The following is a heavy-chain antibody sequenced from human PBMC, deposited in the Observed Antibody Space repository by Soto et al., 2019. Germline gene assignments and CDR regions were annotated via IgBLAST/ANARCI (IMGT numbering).Heavy chain of an antibody. D-gene: IGHD3-3*01. Sequence: SETLSLTCTVSGGSISSSSYYWGWIRQPPGKGLEWIGSIYYSGSTYYNPSLKSRVTISVDTSKNQFSLKLSSVTAADTAVYYCASPYYDFWSGYYTRVHVHDIWGQGTMVTVSS. J-gene: IGHJ3*02. CDR1: GGSISSSSYY. V-gene: IGHV4-39*01. CDR2: IYYSGST. CDR3: ASPYYDFWSGYYTRVHVHDI.